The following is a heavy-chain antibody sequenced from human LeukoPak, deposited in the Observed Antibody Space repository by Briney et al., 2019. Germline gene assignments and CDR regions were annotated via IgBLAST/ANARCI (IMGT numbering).Heavy chain of an antibody. CDR1: GGSIRSTSYY. D-gene: IGHD2-15*01. CDR2: IYYSGST. Sequence: PSETLSLTCTVSGGSIRSTSYYWGWIRQPPGKGLEWIGYIYYSGSTNYNPSLKSRVTISVDTSKNQFSLKLSSVTAADTAVYYCARSRGSYMNWFDPWGQGTLVTVSS. J-gene: IGHJ5*02. CDR3: ARSRGSYMNWFDP. V-gene: IGHV4-61*05.